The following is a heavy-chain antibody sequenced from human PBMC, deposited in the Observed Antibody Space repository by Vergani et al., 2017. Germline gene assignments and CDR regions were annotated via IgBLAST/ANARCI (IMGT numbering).Heavy chain of an antibody. CDR3: VYRKTECGTIGCFYPFYYYYYMDV. V-gene: IGHV2-5*04. D-gene: IGHD1-7*01. Sequence: QITLKESGPTLVKPTQTLTLSCTFSGFSLNTRGVSVAWIRQPPGKALDWLALIYWNDDQHYSPSLNNRVTITKDTSKNQVVLTMTNMDYVDTGTYYCVYRKTECGTIGCFYPFYYYYYMDVGGKGTTVTVSS. J-gene: IGHJ6*03. CDR2: IYWNDDQ. CDR1: GFSLNTRGVS.